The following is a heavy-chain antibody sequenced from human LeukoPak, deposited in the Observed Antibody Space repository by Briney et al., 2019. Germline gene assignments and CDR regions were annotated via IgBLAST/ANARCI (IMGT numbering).Heavy chain of an antibody. V-gene: IGHV4-30-2*01. CDR2: IYHSGST. CDR1: GVSISSGGYS. CDR3: ARDQGYSFDY. J-gene: IGHJ4*02. Sequence: SETLSLTCAVSGVSISSGGYSWSWIRQPPGKGLEWIGYIYHSGSTYYNPSLKSRVTISVDRSKNQFSLKLSSVTAADTAVYYCARDQGYSFDYWGQGTLVTVSS.